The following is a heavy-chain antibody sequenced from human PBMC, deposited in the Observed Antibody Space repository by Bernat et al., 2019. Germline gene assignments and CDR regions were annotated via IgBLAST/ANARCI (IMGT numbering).Heavy chain of an antibody. D-gene: IGHD6-6*01. V-gene: IGHV3-30-3*01. CDR1: GFIFSSYA. J-gene: IGHJ4*02. CDR2: ISYDGGNK. CDR3: ARDDYSSSLGY. Sequence: QVQLVESGGGVVQPGRSLRLSCAASGFIFSSYAIHWVRQAPGKGLEWVAVISYDGGNKNYADSLKGRFTISRDNSKNTLYLQMNSLRAEDTAVYYCARDDYSSSLGYWGQGTLVTVSS.